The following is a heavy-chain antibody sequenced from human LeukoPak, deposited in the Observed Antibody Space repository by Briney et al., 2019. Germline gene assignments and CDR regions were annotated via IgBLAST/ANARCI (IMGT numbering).Heavy chain of an antibody. CDR1: GGSISSYY. CDR2: IYYSGST. CDR3: ARGKGPHDSPGAFDI. Sequence: SETLSLTCTVSGGSISSYYWSWIRQPPGKGLEWIGYIYYSGSTNYNPSLKSRVTISVDTSKNQFSLKLSSVTAADAAVYYCARGKGPHDSPGAFDIWGQGTMVTVSS. V-gene: IGHV4-59*01. J-gene: IGHJ3*02. D-gene: IGHD3-22*01.